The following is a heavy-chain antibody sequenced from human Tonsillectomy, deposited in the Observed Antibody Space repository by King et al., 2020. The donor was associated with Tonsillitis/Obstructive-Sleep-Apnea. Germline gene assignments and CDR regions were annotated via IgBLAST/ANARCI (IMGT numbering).Heavy chain of an antibody. Sequence: VQLPQWGAGLLKPSENLSLPCAVYGGSFSGYYWSWIRQPPGKGLEWIGEINHSGSTNYNPSLKSRVTISVDTSKNQFSLKLSSVTAADTAVYYCARKRGCSGGSCYSSWFDPWGQGTLVTVSS. CDR3: ARKRGCSGGSCYSSWFDP. CDR2: INHSGST. J-gene: IGHJ5*02. CDR1: GGSFSGYY. V-gene: IGHV4-34*01. D-gene: IGHD2-15*01.